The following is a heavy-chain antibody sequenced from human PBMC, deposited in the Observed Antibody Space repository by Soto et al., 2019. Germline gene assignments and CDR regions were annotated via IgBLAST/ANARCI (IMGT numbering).Heavy chain of an antibody. CDR2: IYYSGST. CDR3: AFEYWGVIVSGNDAFDI. D-gene: IGHD3-16*02. V-gene: IGHV4-39*01. Sequence: PSETLSLTCTVSGGSISSSSYYWGWIRQPPGKGLEWIGSIYYSGSTYYNPSLKSRVTISVDTSKNQFSLKLSSVTAADTAVYYCAFEYWGVIVSGNDAFDIWGQGTMVTVSS. J-gene: IGHJ3*02. CDR1: GGSISSSSYY.